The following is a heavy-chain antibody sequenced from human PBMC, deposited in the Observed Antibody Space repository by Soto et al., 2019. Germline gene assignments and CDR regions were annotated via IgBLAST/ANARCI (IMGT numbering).Heavy chain of an antibody. J-gene: IGHJ4*02. CDR2: ISYDGSNK. D-gene: IGHD2-2*01. CDR1: GFTFSSYA. V-gene: IGHV3-30-3*01. Sequence: QVQLVESGGGVVQPGRSLRLSCAASGFTFSSYAMHWVRQAPGKGLEWVAVISYDGSNKYYADSVRGRFTISRDNSKNTRYLQINSLRAEDTAVYYCARTRDCISTSCYDPYFDYWGQRTLVTVSS. CDR3: ARTRDCISTSCYDPYFDY.